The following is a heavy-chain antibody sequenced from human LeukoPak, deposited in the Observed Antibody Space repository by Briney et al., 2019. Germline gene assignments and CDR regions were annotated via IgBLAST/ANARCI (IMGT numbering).Heavy chain of an antibody. CDR3: ARDWVSVSQWELPQTTIDY. J-gene: IGHJ4*02. CDR1: GYTFTSYG. Sequence: GASVKVSCKASGYTFTSYGISWVRQAPGQGLEWMGWISAYNGNTNYAQKLQGRVTMTTDTSTSTAYMELRSLRSDDTAVYYCARDWVSVSQWELPQTTIDYWGQGTLVTVSS. D-gene: IGHD1-26*01. CDR2: ISAYNGNT. V-gene: IGHV1-18*01.